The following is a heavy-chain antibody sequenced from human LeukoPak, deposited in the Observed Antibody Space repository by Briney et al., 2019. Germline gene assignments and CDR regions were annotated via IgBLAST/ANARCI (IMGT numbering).Heavy chain of an antibody. V-gene: IGHV3-21*01. CDR2: ISSGKSEI. D-gene: IGHD6-6*01. CDR1: GFTFNSYT. Sequence: PGGSLRLSCAASGFTFNSYTMNAVRQAPGKGLGWVSCISSGKSEIYYVDSVKGRFTISKKNSKTSLYLQMTPLRPADTAVYYCARDPPSSCDTAFDIWGQGTMVTVSS. J-gene: IGHJ3*02. CDR3: ARDPPSSCDTAFDI.